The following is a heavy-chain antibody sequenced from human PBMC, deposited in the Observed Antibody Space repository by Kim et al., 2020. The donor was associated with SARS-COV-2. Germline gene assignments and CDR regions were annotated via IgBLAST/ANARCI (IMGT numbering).Heavy chain of an antibody. CDR1: GFTFDIYA. D-gene: IGHD4-17*01. CDR3: AKDYGDGYWYFDL. CDR2: IYASGDNI. V-gene: IGHV3-23*01. Sequence: GSLRLSCAASGFTFDIYAMNWVRQAPGKGLECVSSIYASGDNIYYADSVKGRFTVSRDNSKNTLYLQMNSLRAEDTAVYYCAKDYGDGYWYFDLWGRGTLVTVSS. J-gene: IGHJ2*01.